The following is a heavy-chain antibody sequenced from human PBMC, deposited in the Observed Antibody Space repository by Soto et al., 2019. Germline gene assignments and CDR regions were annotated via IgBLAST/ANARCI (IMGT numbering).Heavy chain of an antibody. Sequence: SVKVSCKASGGTFSSYAISWVRQAPGQGLEWMGGIIPIFGTANYAQKFQGRVTITADESTSTAYMELSSLRSEDTAVYYCARVEQLVLRYYYGMDVWGQGTTVTGSS. V-gene: IGHV1-69*13. D-gene: IGHD6-6*01. CDR3: ARVEQLVLRYYYGMDV. CDR2: IIPIFGTA. CDR1: GGTFSSYA. J-gene: IGHJ6*01.